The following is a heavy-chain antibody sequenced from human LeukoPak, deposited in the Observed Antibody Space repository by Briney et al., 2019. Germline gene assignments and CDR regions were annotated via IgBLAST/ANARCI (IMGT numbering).Heavy chain of an antibody. Sequence: PGGSLRLSCAASGFTFANTWMHWVRQAPGKGLVWVSLINNDGSTTKYADSVKGRFTISRDNAKNTVYLQMNSLRAEDTAVYYCAVGGTYGSGSWGQGTLVTVSS. CDR2: INNDGSTT. CDR3: AVGGTYGSGS. V-gene: IGHV3-74*01. CDR1: GFTFANTW. J-gene: IGHJ4*02. D-gene: IGHD3-10*01.